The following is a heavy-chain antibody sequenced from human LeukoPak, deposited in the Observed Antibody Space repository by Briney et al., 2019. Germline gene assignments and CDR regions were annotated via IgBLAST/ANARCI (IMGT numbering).Heavy chain of an antibody. V-gene: IGHV3-30*04. J-gene: IGHJ4*02. CDR1: GFTFSSYA. CDR2: ISYDGSNK. CDR3: ARALGRKKYYFDY. Sequence: PGRSLRLSCAASGFTFSSYAMHWVRQAPGKGLEWVAVISYDGSNKYYADSVKGRFTISRDNSKNTLYLQMNSLRAEDTAVYYCARALGRKKYYFDYWGQGTLVTVSS.